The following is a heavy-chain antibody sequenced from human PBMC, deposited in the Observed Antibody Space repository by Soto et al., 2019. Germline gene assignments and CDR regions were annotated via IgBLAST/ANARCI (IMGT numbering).Heavy chain of an antibody. V-gene: IGHV4-31*03. CDR3: ASGGNSYGHQFGMDA. CDR1: GGSISSGGYY. Sequence: LSLTCTVSGGSISSGGYYWSWIRQHPGKGLEWIGYIYYSGSTYYNPSLKSRVTISVDTSKNQFSLKLSSVTAADTAVYYCASGGNSYGHQFGMDARGPGTTVTV. CDR2: IYYSGST. D-gene: IGHD5-18*01. J-gene: IGHJ6*02.